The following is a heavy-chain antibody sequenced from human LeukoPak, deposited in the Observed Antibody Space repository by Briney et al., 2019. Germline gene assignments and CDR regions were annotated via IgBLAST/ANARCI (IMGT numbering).Heavy chain of an antibody. CDR1: GFTFSIHN. D-gene: IGHD2-15*01. CDR2: IYSGGST. CDR3: ASTDSMKAFDI. Sequence: GGSLRLSCAASGFTFSIHNMDWVRQAPGKGLEWVSVIYSGGSTYYADSVKGRFTISRDNSKNTLYLQMNSLRAEDTAVYYCASTDSMKAFDIWGQGTMVTVSS. V-gene: IGHV3-53*01. J-gene: IGHJ3*02.